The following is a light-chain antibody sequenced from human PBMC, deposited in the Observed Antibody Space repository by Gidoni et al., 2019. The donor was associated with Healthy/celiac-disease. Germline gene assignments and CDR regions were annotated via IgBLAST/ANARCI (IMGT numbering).Light chain of an antibody. J-gene: IGKJ2*01. CDR3: QQYGSSPPYT. V-gene: IGKV3-20*01. CDR2: GAS. CDR1: QSVSSSY. Sequence: EIVLTQSPFPLSFSPGERATLSCRASQSVSSSYLAWYQQKPGQAPRLLSYGASSRATGIPDRCSGSGSGTELTLTRSRMEPEDIAVYYCQQYGSSPPYTFGQGTKLEIK.